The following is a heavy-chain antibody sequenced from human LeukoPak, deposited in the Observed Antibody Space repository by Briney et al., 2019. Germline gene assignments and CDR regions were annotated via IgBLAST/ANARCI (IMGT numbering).Heavy chain of an antibody. V-gene: IGHV4-61*01. D-gene: IGHD1-26*01. J-gene: IGHJ4*02. CDR2: IYYSGSTNY. CDR3: ARERRVGSSGDY. CDR1: GVSVSSSSHY. Sequence: SETLSLTSSVSGVSVSSSSHYWSWIRQPPGKGFEWIGYIYYSGSTNYNYNPSLKSRVTISLDTSKNQFSLTLTSVTAADTAVYYCARERRVGSSGDYWGQGTLVSVSS.